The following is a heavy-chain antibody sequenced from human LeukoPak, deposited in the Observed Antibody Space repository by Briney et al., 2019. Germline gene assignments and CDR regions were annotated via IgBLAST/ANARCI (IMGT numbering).Heavy chain of an antibody. V-gene: IGHV1-2*02. CDR2: INPNSGGT. J-gene: IGHJ6*03. D-gene: IGHD6-19*01. CDR1: GYTFTGYY. CDR3: ARGERDQVAGQDYYYYYYMDV. Sequence: ASVKVSCKASGYTFTGYYMHWVRQAPGQGLEWMGWINPNSGGTSYAQKFQGRVTMTRDMSTSTVYMELSSLRSEDTAVYYCARGERDQVAGQDYYYYYYMDVWGKGTTVTVSS.